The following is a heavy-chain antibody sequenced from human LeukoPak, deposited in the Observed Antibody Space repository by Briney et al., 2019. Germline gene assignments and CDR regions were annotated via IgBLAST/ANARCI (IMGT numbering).Heavy chain of an antibody. J-gene: IGHJ4*02. Sequence: GGSLRLFCAASGFTFSSYGMHWVRQAPGKGLEWVAVISYDGSNKYYADSVKGRFTISRDNSKNTLYLQMNSLRAEDTAVYYCAMGLVGSQAQASDWGQGTLVTVSS. CDR3: AMGLVGSQAQASD. V-gene: IGHV3-30*03. D-gene: IGHD1-26*01. CDR2: ISYDGSNK. CDR1: GFTFSSYG.